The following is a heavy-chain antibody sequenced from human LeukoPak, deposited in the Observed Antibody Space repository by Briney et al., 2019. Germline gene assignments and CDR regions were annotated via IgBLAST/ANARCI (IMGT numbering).Heavy chain of an antibody. CDR2: ISYDGSNK. CDR3: AKVPADITMVRGGGTDY. CDR1: GFTFSSYG. Sequence: PGRSLRLSCAASGFTFSSYGMHWVRQAPGKGLEWVAVISYDGSNKYYADSVKGRFTISRDNSKNTLYLQMNSLRAEDTAVYYCAKVPADITMVRGGGTDYWGQGTLVTVSS. J-gene: IGHJ4*02. D-gene: IGHD3-10*01. V-gene: IGHV3-30*18.